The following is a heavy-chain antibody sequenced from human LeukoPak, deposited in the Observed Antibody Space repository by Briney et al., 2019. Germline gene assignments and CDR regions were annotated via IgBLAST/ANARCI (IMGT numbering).Heavy chain of an antibody. CDR3: AKRGYCSGGRCYSFHFDY. CDR2: MSYDGTSK. J-gene: IGHJ4*02. V-gene: IGHV3-30*18. Sequence: AGGSLRLSCAASGFTFSSHGMHWVRQAPGKGLEWVALMSYDGTSKVYADSVKGRFTISRDNSKNTLYLEMNNLRAEDTAVYYCAKRGYCSGGRCYSFHFDYWGQGTPVTVSS. D-gene: IGHD2-15*01. CDR1: GFTFSSHG.